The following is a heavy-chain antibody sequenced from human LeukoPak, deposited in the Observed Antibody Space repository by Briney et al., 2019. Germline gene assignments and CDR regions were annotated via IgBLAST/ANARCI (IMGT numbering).Heavy chain of an antibody. CDR3: AKQGSYCMDY. V-gene: IGHV3-30*02. CDR1: VFIFSNYN. Sequence: PGGSLRLSCAASVFIFSNYNIHWVRQAPGKGGEWVSFIRYPGSNQYFADSVKGRFTISRDNSKNTLYLQMNSLRPEDTAVYYCAKQGSYCMDYWGQGTLVTVSS. D-gene: IGHD3-10*01. J-gene: IGHJ4*02. CDR2: IRYPGSNQ.